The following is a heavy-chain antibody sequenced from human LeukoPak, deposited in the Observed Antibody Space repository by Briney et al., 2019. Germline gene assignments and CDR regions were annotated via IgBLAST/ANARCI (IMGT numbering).Heavy chain of an antibody. J-gene: IGHJ3*02. CDR2: ISYDGSNK. CDR3: AREYYDSSGYYLGDAFDI. Sequence: GGSLRLSCAASGFTFSSYAMHWVRQAPGKGLEWVAVISYDGSNKYYADSVKGRSTISRDNSKNTLYLQMNSLRAEDTAVYYCAREYYDSSGYYLGDAFDIWGQGTMVTVSS. CDR1: GFTFSSYA. V-gene: IGHV3-30-3*01. D-gene: IGHD3-22*01.